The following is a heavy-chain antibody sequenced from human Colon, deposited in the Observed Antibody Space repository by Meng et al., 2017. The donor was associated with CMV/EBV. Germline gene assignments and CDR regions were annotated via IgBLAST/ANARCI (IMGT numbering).Heavy chain of an antibody. CDR1: GGTFSSYA. Sequence: SVKVSCKASGGTFSSYAISWVRQAPGQGLEWMGGIIPLFGAPNYAQKFKGRVTITTDESTSTAYMELSSLRSEDSAVYYCAREMRQIYYGGKGWFDPWGQGTLVTVSS. J-gene: IGHJ5*02. CDR2: IIPLFGAP. V-gene: IGHV1-69*05. CDR3: AREMRQIYYGGKGWFDP. D-gene: IGHD3-10*01.